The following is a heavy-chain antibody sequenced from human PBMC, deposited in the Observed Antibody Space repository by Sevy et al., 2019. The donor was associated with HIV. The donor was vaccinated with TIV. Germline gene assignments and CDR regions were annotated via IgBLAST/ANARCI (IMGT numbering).Heavy chain of an antibody. CDR3: AREGQTTVVTQFDY. J-gene: IGHJ4*02. CDR1: GFTFSSYS. D-gene: IGHD4-17*01. CDR2: ISSSSSTI. V-gene: IGHV3-48*02. Sequence: GGSLRLSCAASGFTFSSYSMNWVRQAPGKGLEWVSYISSSSSTIYYADAVKGRFTISRDNAKNSLYLQMNSLRDEDTAVYYCAREGQTTVVTQFDYWGQGTLVTVSS.